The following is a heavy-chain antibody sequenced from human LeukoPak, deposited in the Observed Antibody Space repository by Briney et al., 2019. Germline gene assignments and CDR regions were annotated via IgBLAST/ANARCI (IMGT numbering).Heavy chain of an antibody. J-gene: IGHJ4*02. CDR2: ISYDGSNK. CDR1: GFTFSSYG. D-gene: IGHD1-1*01. V-gene: IGHV3-30*18. CDR3: AKTNDLYFPFDY. Sequence: GGSLRLSCAASGFTFSSYGMHWVRQAPGKGLEWVAVISYDGSNKYYADSVKGRFTISRDNSKNTLYLQMNSLRAEDTAVYYCAKTNDLYFPFDYWGQGTLVTVSS.